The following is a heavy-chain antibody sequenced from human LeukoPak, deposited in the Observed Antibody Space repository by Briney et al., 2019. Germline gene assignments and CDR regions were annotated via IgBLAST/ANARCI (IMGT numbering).Heavy chain of an antibody. CDR3: ARDSYGSGPWGY. Sequence: PSGTLSLTCAVSGGSISTKNWWSWVRQAPGRGLEWIGEIHLSGTTNYNPSLTSRVTISIDKSKIQISLKLSSVTAADTAVYYCARDSYGSGPWGYWGQGTLVTVSS. V-gene: IGHV4-4*02. CDR2: IHLSGTT. D-gene: IGHD3-10*01. J-gene: IGHJ4*02. CDR1: GGSISTKNW.